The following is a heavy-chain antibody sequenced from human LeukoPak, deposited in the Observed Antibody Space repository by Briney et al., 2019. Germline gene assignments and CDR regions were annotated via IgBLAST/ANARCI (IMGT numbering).Heavy chain of an antibody. Sequence: LGESLKIPCKGSGYRFTKVWIGWVRQIPGKGLEWMGIIYPGDSDTRYKPPFQGQVTASVYTPITTAYFQWSSLKASDTALCYCVRGWRGSRCDPGDFLGQGAKVTVSS. CDR2: IYPGDSDT. J-gene: IGHJ6*01. V-gene: IGHV5-51*01. CDR3: VRGWRGSRCDPGDF. CDR1: GYRFTKVW. D-gene: IGHD3-16*01.